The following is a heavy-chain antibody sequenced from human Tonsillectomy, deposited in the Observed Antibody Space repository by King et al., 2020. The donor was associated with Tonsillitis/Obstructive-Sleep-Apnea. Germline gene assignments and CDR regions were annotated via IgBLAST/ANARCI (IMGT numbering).Heavy chain of an antibody. V-gene: IGHV4-59*01. CDR2: VHYSGST. D-gene: IGHD4-17*01. J-gene: IGHJ4*02. CDR3: ARETPYGDYVDY. CDR1: GASISGYY. Sequence: VQLQESGPGLVKPSETLSLTCTVSGASISGYYWSWIRKPPGKGLEWIGYVHYSGSTNYSPSLKSRVTISVDTPKNQFSLKLSSVTAADTAVYYCARETPYGDYVDYWGQGTLVTVSS.